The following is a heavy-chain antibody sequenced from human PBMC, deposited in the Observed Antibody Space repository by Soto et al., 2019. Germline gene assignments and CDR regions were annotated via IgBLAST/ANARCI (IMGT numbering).Heavy chain of an antibody. CDR1: GNSLMELS. V-gene: IGHV1-24*01. Sequence: QVHLLQSGAEVKKPGASVKVSCKVSGNSLMELSMHWVRQGPGKGLEWMGGLDPEDGVTRYAPNFQGRVTMTEDTSTDTAYMELRSLTSEDTAVYFCATTWPFCGGNCSTALDFWGQGTMVTVSS. D-gene: IGHD2-21*01. CDR3: ATTWPFCGGNCSTALDF. J-gene: IGHJ3*01. CDR2: LDPEDGVT.